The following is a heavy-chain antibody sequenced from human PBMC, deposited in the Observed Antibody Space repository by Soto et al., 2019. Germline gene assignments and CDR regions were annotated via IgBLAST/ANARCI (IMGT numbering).Heavy chain of an antibody. CDR1: GYTFTSYA. CDR2: INAGNGNT. Sequence: ALVKVSCKASGYTFTSYAMHWVRQAPGQRLEWMGWINAGNGNTKYSQKFQGRVTITRDTSASTAYMELSSLRSEDTAVYYCARDLPYRILQRFDPWGQGTLVTVSS. CDR3: ARDLPYRILQRFDP. V-gene: IGHV1-3*01. J-gene: IGHJ5*02. D-gene: IGHD3-16*02.